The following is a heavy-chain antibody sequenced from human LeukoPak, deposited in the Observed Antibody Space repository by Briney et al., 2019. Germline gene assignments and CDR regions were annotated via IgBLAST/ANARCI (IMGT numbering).Heavy chain of an antibody. CDR2: ILGSGAST. D-gene: IGHD5-12*01. Sequence: PGASLRLSCAASGFTFRNYAMSWVRQAPGKGLEWVSAILGSGASTYYADSVKGRFTISRDNSKNTLYLQMNSLRAEDTAVYYCASEWLRIDYWGQGTLVTVSS. V-gene: IGHV3-23*01. CDR1: GFTFRNYA. J-gene: IGHJ4*02. CDR3: ASEWLRIDY.